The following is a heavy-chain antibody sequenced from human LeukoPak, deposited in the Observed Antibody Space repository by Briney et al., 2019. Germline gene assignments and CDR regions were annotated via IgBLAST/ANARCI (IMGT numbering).Heavy chain of an antibody. Sequence: SGTLSLTCAVSGGSISSSNWWSWVRQPPGKGLEWIGEIYHSGSTNYNPSLKSRVTISVDKSKNQFSLKLSSVTAADTAVYYCARDRNWNDGYYYMDVWGKGTAVTVSS. CDR3: ARDRNWNDGYYYMDV. CDR1: GGSISSSNW. J-gene: IGHJ6*03. V-gene: IGHV4-4*02. CDR2: IYHSGST. D-gene: IGHD1-1*01.